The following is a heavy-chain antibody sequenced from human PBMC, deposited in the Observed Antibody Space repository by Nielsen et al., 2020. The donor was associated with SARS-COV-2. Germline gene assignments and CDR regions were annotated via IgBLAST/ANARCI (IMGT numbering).Heavy chain of an antibody. V-gene: IGHV3-30*04. D-gene: IGHD3-10*01. CDR3: ARGYYYGSGSYYNNPKYDY. J-gene: IGHJ4*02. Sequence: VRQAPGKGLEWVAVISYDGSNKYYADSVKGRFTISRDNAKNSLYLQMNSLRAEDTAVYYCARGYYYGSGSYYNNPKYDYWGQGTLVTVSS. CDR2: ISYDGSNK.